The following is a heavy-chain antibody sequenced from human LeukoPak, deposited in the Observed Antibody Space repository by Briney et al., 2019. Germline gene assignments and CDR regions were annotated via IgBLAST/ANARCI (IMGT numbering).Heavy chain of an antibody. J-gene: IGHJ5*02. Sequence: GGSLRLSCAPSGFTFSSYGMHGVRQAPGKGLEWVAFIRYDGSNKYYADSVKGRFTISRDNSKNTLYLQMNSLRAEDTAVYYCAKDRQGFISRGFDPWGQGTLVTVSS. CDR2: IRYDGSNK. CDR1: GFTFSSYG. V-gene: IGHV3-30*02. CDR3: AKDRQGFISRGFDP. D-gene: IGHD3-10*01.